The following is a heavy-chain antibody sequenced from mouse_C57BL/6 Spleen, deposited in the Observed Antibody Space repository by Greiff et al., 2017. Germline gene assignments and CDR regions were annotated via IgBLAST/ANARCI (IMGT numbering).Heavy chain of an antibody. CDR1: GYTFTSYW. CDR3: ARHSSGSHDY. D-gene: IGHD3-2*02. J-gene: IGHJ2*01. CDR2: IDPSDSYT. V-gene: IGHV1-69*01. Sequence: VQLQQPGAELVMPGASVKLSCKAYGYTFTSYWMHWVKQRPGQGLEWIGEIDPSDSYTNYNQKIKGKSTLTVDKSSSTAYMQLSSLTSEDSAVYYWARHSSGSHDYWGQGTTLTVSS.